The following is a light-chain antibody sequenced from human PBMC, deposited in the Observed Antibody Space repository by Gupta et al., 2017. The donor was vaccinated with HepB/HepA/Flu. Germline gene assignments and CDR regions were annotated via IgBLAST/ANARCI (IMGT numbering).Light chain of an antibody. CDR1: SSNIGNNY. Sequence: QSVLTQPPSASAAPGQKVTISCSGSSSNIGNNYVSWYQQLPGTAPKLLIYENNKRPSGISDRFSGSKSGTSATLGITGLQTGDEADYYCGTWDSSLSAVVLGGGTKLTVL. J-gene: IGLJ2*01. CDR2: ENN. CDR3: GTWDSSLSAVV. V-gene: IGLV1-51*02.